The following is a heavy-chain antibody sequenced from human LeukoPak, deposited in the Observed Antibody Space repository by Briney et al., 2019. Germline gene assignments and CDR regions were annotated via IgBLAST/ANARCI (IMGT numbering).Heavy chain of an antibody. CDR2: ISYDGSNK. CDR3: ARDLSASGDYVFY. J-gene: IGHJ4*02. V-gene: IGHV3-30-3*01. D-gene: IGHD4-17*01. CDR1: GFTLSSYA. Sequence: GGSLRLSCAASGFTLSSYAMHWVRQAPGKGLEWVAVISYDGSNKYYADSVKGRFTISRDNSKNTLYLQMNSLRAEDTAVYYCARDLSASGDYVFYWGQGTLVTVSS.